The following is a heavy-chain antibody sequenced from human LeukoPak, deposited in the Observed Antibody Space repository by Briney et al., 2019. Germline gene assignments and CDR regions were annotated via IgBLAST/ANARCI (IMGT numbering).Heavy chain of an antibody. D-gene: IGHD3-16*01. CDR1: GFTFIDYW. V-gene: IGHV3-74*01. J-gene: IGHJ3*02. CDR3: ARGGKDHAFDI. CDR2: VDSTGAKA. Sequence: GGSLRLSCAASGFTFIDYWMHWVRQAPGKGLVWVSRVDSTGAKAIYAASVKGRFTISRDNAKNSFYLQMNRLRAEDTAVYYCARGGKDHAFDIWGQGTMVTVSS.